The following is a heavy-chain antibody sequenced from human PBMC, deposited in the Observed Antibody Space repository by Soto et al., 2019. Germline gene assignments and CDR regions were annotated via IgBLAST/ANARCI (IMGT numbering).Heavy chain of an antibody. D-gene: IGHD3-22*01. J-gene: IGHJ6*02. CDR2: IYPGDSDT. CDR3: ARPTSGYYSGMDV. V-gene: IGHV5-51*01. Sequence: PGESLKISCTGSGYSFSSYWIGWVRQMPGKGLEWMGIIYPGDSDTTYSPSFQRQVTISADKSISTAYLQWSSLKASDTAMYYWARPTSGYYSGMDVWGQGTTVTVSS. CDR1: GYSFSSYW.